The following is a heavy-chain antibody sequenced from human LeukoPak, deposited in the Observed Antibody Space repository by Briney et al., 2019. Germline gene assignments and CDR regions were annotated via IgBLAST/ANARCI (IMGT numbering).Heavy chain of an antibody. V-gene: IGHV1-8*01. J-gene: IGHJ4*02. Sequence: ASLKLSCKASVYTFTSYDINWVRQATGQGLEWMGWMNPNSGNTGYAQKFQSRVTMTRNNSISTAYMELSSLRSEDTAVYYCARDQLLQDFDYWGQGTLVTVSS. CDR3: ARDQLLQDFDY. D-gene: IGHD2-2*01. CDR2: MNPNSGNT. CDR1: VYTFTSYD.